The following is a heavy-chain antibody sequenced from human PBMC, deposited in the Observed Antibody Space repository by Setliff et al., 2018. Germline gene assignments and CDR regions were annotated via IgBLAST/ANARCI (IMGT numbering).Heavy chain of an antibody. D-gene: IGHD5-12*01. J-gene: IGHJ2*01. CDR2: ITHTGTTGST. V-gene: IGHV4-34*01. CDR1: GGTFTYYY. Sequence: PSETLSLTCAASGGTFTYYYWTWIRQSPAKGLEWIGEITHTGTTGSTKYNPSLKSRVTMSIDTSKNQFSLMVTSVTAADTAVYYCARNPDFLQYSFDLWGRGTLVTVSS. CDR3: ARNPDFLQYSFDL.